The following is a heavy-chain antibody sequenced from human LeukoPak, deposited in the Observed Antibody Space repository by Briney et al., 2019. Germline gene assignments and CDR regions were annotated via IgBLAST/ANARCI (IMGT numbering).Heavy chain of an antibody. D-gene: IGHD1-14*01. CDR1: GFTFSSYS. Sequence: QAGGSLRLSCAASGFTFSSYSMSWVRQAPGKGLEWVSYISGHSSTIYYADSVKGRFTISRDNAKNSLYLQMNSLRAEDTAVYYCARDNNHHYYYYMDVWGKGTTVTISS. J-gene: IGHJ6*03. CDR2: ISGHSSTI. CDR3: ARDNNHHYYYYMDV. V-gene: IGHV3-48*04.